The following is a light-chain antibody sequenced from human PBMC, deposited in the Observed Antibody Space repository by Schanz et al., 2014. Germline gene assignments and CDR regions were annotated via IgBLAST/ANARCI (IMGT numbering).Light chain of an antibody. Sequence: QSALTQPASVSGSPGQSITISCTGTSSDVGGYNYVSWYQQHPGKAPKLMIYDVSKRPSGVPDRFSGSKSGDTASLTVSGLQAEDEATYYCSSFEGRHNWVFGGGTKLTVL. CDR1: SSDVGGYNY. J-gene: IGLJ3*02. CDR2: DVS. V-gene: IGLV2-8*01. CDR3: SSFEGRHNWV.